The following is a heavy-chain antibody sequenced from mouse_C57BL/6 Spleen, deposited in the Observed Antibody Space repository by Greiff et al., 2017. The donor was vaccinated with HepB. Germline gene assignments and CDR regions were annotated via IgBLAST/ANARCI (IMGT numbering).Heavy chain of an antibody. D-gene: IGHD1-1*02. J-gene: IGHJ4*01. V-gene: IGHV1-81*01. CDR3: ARYYDYYAMDY. CDR1: GYTFTSYG. CDR2: IYPRSGNT. Sequence: LVESGAELARPGASVKLSCKASGYTFTSYGISWVKQRTGQGLEWIGEIYPRSGNTYYNEKFKGKATLTADKSSSTAYMELRSLTSEDSAVYFCARYYDYYAMDYWGQGTSVTVSS.